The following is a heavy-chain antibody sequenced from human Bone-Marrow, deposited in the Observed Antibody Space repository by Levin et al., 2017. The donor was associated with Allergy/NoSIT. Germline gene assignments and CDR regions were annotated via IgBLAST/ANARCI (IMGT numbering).Heavy chain of an antibody. Sequence: GESLKISCTASGFAFRNHSMNWVRQTPGKGLEWLAAVSSSRRYTYYADFVKGRFTISRDNAKNSLYLQMNSLRDEDTAVYYCARGVDQYYYHMAVWGKGTTVTVSS. CDR3: ARGVDQYYYHMAV. V-gene: IGHV3-21*01. D-gene: IGHD2-21*01. CDR1: GFAFRNHS. J-gene: IGHJ6*03. CDR2: VSSSRRYT.